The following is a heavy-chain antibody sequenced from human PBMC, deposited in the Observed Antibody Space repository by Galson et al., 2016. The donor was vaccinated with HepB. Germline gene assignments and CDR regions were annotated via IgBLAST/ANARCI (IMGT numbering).Heavy chain of an antibody. J-gene: IGHJ3*02. Sequence: PALVKPTQTLTLTCTVSGISLNTDGLCVTWIRQPPGKALEWVALIAWDEDKYYSTSLMTRLTISKDASKSQVVLTMTNVDPMDTGTYYCARSSRDPTDSGSDDVFDIWGQGTMVTVSS. CDR2: IAWDEDK. CDR1: GISLNTDGLC. D-gene: IGHD3-10*01. CDR3: ARSSRDPTDSGSDDVFDI. V-gene: IGHV2-70*01.